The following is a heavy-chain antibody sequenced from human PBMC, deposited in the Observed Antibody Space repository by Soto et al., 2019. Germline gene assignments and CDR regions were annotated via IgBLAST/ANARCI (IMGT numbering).Heavy chain of an antibody. J-gene: IGHJ4*02. Sequence: QVQLVQSGAEVKKPGASVKVSCKASGYTFISYDISWVRQAPGQGLEWMGWISAENGKTYYAQKFQGRLTMTTDTSTSTAYMELRSLRSDDTAVYYCARDSGSYWVSVDYWGQGTLVTVSS. CDR2: ISAENGKT. D-gene: IGHD1-26*01. CDR3: ARDSGSYWVSVDY. CDR1: GYTFISYD. V-gene: IGHV1-18*01.